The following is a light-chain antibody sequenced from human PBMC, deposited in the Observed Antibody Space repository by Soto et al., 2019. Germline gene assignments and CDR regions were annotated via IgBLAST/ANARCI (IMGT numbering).Light chain of an antibody. CDR2: ANI. V-gene: IGLV1-40*01. J-gene: IGLJ2*01. CDR3: GSYAGTKNFVV. Sequence: QSVLTQPPSVSGAPGQGVTISCTGSTSNIGSGYDVHWYQQVPGLAPKLLIYANINRPSGVPDRFSGSKSGTSASLTVSGLQAEDEADYFCGSYAGTKNFVVFGGGTKVTVL. CDR1: TSNIGSGYD.